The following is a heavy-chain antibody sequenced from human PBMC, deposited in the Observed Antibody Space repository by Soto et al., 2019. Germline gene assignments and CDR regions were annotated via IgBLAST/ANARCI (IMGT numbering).Heavy chain of an antibody. D-gene: IGHD2-2*01. J-gene: IGHJ4*02. V-gene: IGHV1-58*02. CDR3: AAVGSSTSPSDFDY. Sequence: ASVKVSCKASGFTFTSSAMQWVRQARGQRLEWIGWIVVGSGNTNYAQKFQERVTITRDMSTSTAYMELSSLRSEDTAVYYCAAVGSSTSPSDFDYWGQGTLVTVSS. CDR2: IVVGSGNT. CDR1: GFTFTSSA.